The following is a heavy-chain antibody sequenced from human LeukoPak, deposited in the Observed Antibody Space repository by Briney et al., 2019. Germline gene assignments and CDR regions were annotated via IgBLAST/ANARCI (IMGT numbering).Heavy chain of an antibody. CDR3: ARSVGATSCIDC. CDR2: INPSSGST. V-gene: IGHV1-46*01. J-gene: IGHJ4*02. Sequence: ASVEVSCKASGYTFTSYYMHWVRQAPGQGLEWMGIINPSSGSTSYAQTFKGRVTMTRDTSTSTVYMELSSLRSADTAVYYCARSVGATSCIDCCGQGTLVTFSS. CDR1: GYTFTSYY. D-gene: IGHD1-26*01.